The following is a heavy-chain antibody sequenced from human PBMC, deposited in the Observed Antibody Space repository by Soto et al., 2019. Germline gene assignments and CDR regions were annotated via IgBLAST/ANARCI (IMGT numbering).Heavy chain of an antibody. CDR1: GGSFSGYY. V-gene: IGHV4-34*01. CDR2: INDRGSI. D-gene: IGHD3-9*01. Sequence: QVQLQQWGAGPLRPLETLSLTCGVSGGSFSGYYWAWIRQSPGKGLEWIGEINDRGSINYNPSLKSRVSISVDTSKNHYSLNLRSVTAADTAVYYCARESHDILTGPPWVWYFDLCCRGTLVTVSS. J-gene: IGHJ2*01. CDR3: ARESHDILTGPPWVWYFDL.